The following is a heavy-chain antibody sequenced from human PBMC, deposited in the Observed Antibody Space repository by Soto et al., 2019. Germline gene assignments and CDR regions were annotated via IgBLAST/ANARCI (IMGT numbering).Heavy chain of an antibody. CDR1: GYTFTSYS. D-gene: IGHD4-4*01. Sequence: QVQLVQSGAEVKQPGASVKVSCKASGYTFTSYSISWARQAPGQGLEWMGGISVYNGNTKYAQDFQGRVTMTTDTSTSTAYMELRSLRSDDTAVYYCAGDGVAVTTGISGYWVQGTLVTVSS. J-gene: IGHJ4*02. CDR2: ISVYNGNT. V-gene: IGHV1-18*04. CDR3: AGDGVAVTTGISGY.